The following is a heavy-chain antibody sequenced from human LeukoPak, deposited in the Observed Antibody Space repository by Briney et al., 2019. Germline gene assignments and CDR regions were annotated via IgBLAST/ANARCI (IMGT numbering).Heavy chain of an antibody. CDR3: ARAPNNWNDLIVAY. Sequence: ASVSVSCKASGYTFTGYYIHWVRQAPGQGVEWMGWINPNSGGTNYAQRFQGRVTMTRDTSISTAYMELSRLRSDDTAVYYCARAPNNWNDLIVAYWGQGALVTVSS. J-gene: IGHJ4*02. D-gene: IGHD1-1*01. CDR2: INPNSGGT. V-gene: IGHV1-2*02. CDR1: GYTFTGYY.